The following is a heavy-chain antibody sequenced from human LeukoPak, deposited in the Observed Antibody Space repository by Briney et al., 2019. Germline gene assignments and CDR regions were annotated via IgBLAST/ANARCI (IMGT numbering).Heavy chain of an antibody. CDR1: GYTFTSYG. CDR3: ARVGGEDFWSGYYWYYYYMDV. J-gene: IGHJ6*03. V-gene: IGHV1-18*01. Sequence: ASVKVSCKASGYTFTSYGISWVRQAPRQGLEWMGWISAYNGNTNYAQKLQGRVTMTTDTSTSTAYMELRSLRSDDTAVYYCARVGGEDFWSGYYWYYYYMDVWGKGTTVTVSS. CDR2: ISAYNGNT. D-gene: IGHD3-3*01.